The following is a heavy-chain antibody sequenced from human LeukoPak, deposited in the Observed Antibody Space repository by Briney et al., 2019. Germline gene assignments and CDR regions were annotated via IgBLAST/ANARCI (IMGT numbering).Heavy chain of an antibody. CDR1: GFTVSSNY. D-gene: IGHD6-13*01. V-gene: IGHV3-30*18. J-gene: IGHJ3*02. Sequence: GGSLRLSCAASGFTVSSNYMSWVRQAPGKGLEWVAVISYDGSNKYYADSVKGRFTISRDNSKNTLYLQMNSLRAEDTAVYYCAKDLGYSSSWYRDDAFDIWGQGTMVTVSS. CDR2: ISYDGSNK. CDR3: AKDLGYSSSWYRDDAFDI.